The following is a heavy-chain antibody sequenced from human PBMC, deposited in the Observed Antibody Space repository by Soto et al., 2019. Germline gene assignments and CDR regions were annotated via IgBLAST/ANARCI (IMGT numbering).Heavy chain of an antibody. CDR1: GGSISGYY. Sequence: SETLSLTCTVSGGSISGYYWSWIRQPPGKGLEWIGYIYYSGSTSYNPSLKSRLTISVDTSKNQFSLRLTSVTAADTAVYYCAREMWGSGWLFDYWAQGTLVTVSS. CDR2: IYYSGST. CDR3: AREMWGSGWLFDY. D-gene: IGHD6-19*01. V-gene: IGHV4-59*01. J-gene: IGHJ4*02.